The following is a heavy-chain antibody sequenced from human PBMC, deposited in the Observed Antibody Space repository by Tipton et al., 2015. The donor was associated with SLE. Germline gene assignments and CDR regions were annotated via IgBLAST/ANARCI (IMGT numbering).Heavy chain of an antibody. CDR3: AREGTYDSSGYCDY. CDR1: GGSITTASYY. CDR2: IYTSGST. Sequence: TLSLTCTVSGGSITTASYYWSWIRQPAGKGLGWIGRIYTSGSTNYNPSLESRVTISLDTSKNQFSLNRSSVTAADTAVYYCAREGTYDSSGYCDYWGQGMLVTVSS. J-gene: IGHJ4*02. D-gene: IGHD3-22*01. V-gene: IGHV4-61*02.